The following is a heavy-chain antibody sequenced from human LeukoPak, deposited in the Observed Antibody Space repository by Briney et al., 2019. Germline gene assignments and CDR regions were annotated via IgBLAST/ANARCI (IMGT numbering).Heavy chain of an antibody. J-gene: IGHJ6*03. CDR1: GFTFSSYA. CDR2: ISGSGGST. V-gene: IGHV3-23*01. D-gene: IGHD2-2*01. Sequence: GGSLRLSCAASGFTFSSYAMSWVRQAPGKGLEWVSAISGSGGSTYYADSVKGRFTISRDNSKNTLYLQINSLRAEDTAVYYCATSPKYQLLPIPYYYYYYMDVWGKGTTVTVSS. CDR3: ATSPKYQLLPIPYYYYYYMDV.